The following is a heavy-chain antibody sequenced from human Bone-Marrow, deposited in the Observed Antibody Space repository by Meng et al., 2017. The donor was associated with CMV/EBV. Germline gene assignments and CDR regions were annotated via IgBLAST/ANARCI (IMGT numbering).Heavy chain of an antibody. CDR2: IYYSGST. D-gene: IGHD1-26*01. V-gene: IGHV4-39*07. CDR1: GGSISSSSYY. CDR3: ARDASGSYALDY. Sequence: GSLRLSCTVPGGSISSSSYYWGWIRQPPGKGLEWIGSIYYSGSTYYNPSLKSRVTISVDTSKNQFSLKLSSVTAADTAVYYCARDASGSYALDYWGQGTLVTVSS. J-gene: IGHJ4*02.